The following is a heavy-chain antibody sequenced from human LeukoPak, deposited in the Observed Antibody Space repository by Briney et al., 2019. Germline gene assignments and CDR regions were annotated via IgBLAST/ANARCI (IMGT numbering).Heavy chain of an antibody. CDR1: GTSFTHYY. D-gene: IGHD1/OR15-1a*01. V-gene: IGHV4-34*01. J-gene: IGHJ5*02. CDR3: ARGPGTVGLSP. CDR2: INHSGDT. Sequence: NPSETLSLTCNVSGTSFTHYYWSWIRQTPEKGLEWIGQINHSGDTSYNPSLGSRVTLSVDSSKNQFSLKVTSVTAADTGVYYCARGPGTVGLSPWGQGTLVTVSS.